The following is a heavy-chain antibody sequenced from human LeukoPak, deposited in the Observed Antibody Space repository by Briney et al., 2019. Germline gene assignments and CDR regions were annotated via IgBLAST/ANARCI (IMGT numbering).Heavy chain of an antibody. Sequence: GGSLRLSCAASGFTFSRAAMSWVRQAPGKGLEWVSTITASDSSSYFPDSVKGRFTISRDNSKNMVFLQMNSLRGEDTALYYCAKGQPADWYFDLWGRGTLVTASS. D-gene: IGHD6-13*01. CDR1: GFTFSRAA. CDR2: ITASDSSS. CDR3: AKGQPADWYFDL. V-gene: IGHV3-23*01. J-gene: IGHJ2*01.